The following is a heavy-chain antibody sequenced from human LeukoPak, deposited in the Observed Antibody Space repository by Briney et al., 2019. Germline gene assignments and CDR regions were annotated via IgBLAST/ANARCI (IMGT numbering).Heavy chain of an antibody. CDR3: AKDTGWLQEYYFDY. CDR2: ISWDGGST. V-gene: IGHV3-43*01. CDR1: GFTFDDYT. Sequence: GGSLRLSCAASGFTFDDYTMHWVRQAPGKGLEWVSLISWDGGSTYYADSVKGRFTISRDNSKNSLYLQMNSLRTEDTALYYCAKDTGWLQEYYFDYWGQGTLVTVPS. J-gene: IGHJ4*02. D-gene: IGHD5-24*01.